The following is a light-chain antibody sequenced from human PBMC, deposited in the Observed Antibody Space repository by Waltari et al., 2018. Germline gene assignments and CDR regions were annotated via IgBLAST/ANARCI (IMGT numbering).Light chain of an antibody. Sequence: EIVMTQSPATLSVSPGERATLSCRASRNINNNLAWYHQIPGQAPRLLIYGASTRATGIPARVSGSGSGTEFTLTISSLQSEDFAVYYCQHFHSWPLTFGGGTKVEIK. CDR3: QHFHSWPLT. V-gene: IGKV3-15*01. CDR1: RNINNN. CDR2: GAS. J-gene: IGKJ4*01.